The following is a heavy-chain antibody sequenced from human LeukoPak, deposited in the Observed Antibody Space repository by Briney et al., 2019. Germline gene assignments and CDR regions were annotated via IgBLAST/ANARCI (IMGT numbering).Heavy chain of an antibody. Sequence: PGGSPRLSCAASGFTFSSYSMNWVRQAPGKGLEWVSYISSSSSTIYYADSVKGRFTTSRDNAKNSLYLQMNSLRAEDTAVYYCAGDAISGYYYYYYMDVWGKGTTVTVSS. CDR2: ISSSSSTI. J-gene: IGHJ6*03. CDR3: AGDAISGYYYYYYMDV. V-gene: IGHV3-48*01. CDR1: GFTFSSYS. D-gene: IGHD6-19*01.